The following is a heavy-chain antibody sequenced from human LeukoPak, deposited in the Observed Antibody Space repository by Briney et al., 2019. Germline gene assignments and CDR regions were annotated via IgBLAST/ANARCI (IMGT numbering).Heavy chain of an antibody. CDR3: AKDLVFGATVYPLDY. J-gene: IGHJ4*02. V-gene: IGHV3-23*01. Sequence: ESLRLSCAASGFTFSSYARSWVRQAPGKGLEWVASISGSGGSTYYAASMKGRFTIFRDNSKKSLFLQTNRLTAEATVVYYCAKDLVFGATVYPLDYWGQGTLVTVSS. CDR2: ISGSGGST. CDR1: GFTFSSYA. D-gene: IGHD3-10*02.